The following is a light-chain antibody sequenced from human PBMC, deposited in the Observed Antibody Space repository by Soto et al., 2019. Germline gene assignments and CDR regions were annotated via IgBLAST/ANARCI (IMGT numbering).Light chain of an antibody. J-gene: IGKJ1*01. CDR3: LQRNSYPWT. CDR2: AAS. V-gene: IGKV1-17*03. Sequence: DIQMTQSPSAMSASVGYRVTITCRASQGISNYLAWFQQKPGKVPKRLIYAASSLQSGVPSRVRGSGSGTEFTLTICRLQTEDFAPYYFLQRNSYPWTFGQGNKGEIK. CDR1: QGISNY.